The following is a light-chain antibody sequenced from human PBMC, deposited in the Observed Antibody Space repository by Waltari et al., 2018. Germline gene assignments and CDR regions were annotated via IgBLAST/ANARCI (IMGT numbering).Light chain of an antibody. V-gene: IGLV2-14*01. J-gene: IGLJ1*01. CDR1: DSDVGAYDF. Sequence: QSALTQPASVSGSPGQSITISCSGTDSDVGAYDFVSWYQQHPGKAPHLIIYEVSKRPSGISNRFSASKSGNTASLTISGLQAEDEADYYCSSYTTSSAPGVFGTGTSVTVL. CDR3: SSYTTSSAPGV. CDR2: EVS.